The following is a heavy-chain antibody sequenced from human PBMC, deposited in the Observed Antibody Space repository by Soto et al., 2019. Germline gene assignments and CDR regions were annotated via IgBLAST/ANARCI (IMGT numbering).Heavy chain of an antibody. D-gene: IGHD2-2*01. CDR3: VFDQGDIVVVPAAMSWYFDL. J-gene: IGHJ2*01. Sequence: QVQLVQSGAEVKKPGSSVKVSCKASGGTFSSYTISWVRQAPGQGLEWMGRIIPILGIANYAQKFQGRVTITADKSTSTAYMELSSLRSEDTAVYYCVFDQGDIVVVPAAMSWYFDLWGRGTLVTVSS. V-gene: IGHV1-69*02. CDR2: IIPILGIA. CDR1: GGTFSSYT.